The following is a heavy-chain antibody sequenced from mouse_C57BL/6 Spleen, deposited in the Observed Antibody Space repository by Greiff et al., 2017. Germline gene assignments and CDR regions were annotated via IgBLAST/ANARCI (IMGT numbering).Heavy chain of an antibody. J-gene: IGHJ2*01. D-gene: IGHD1-1*01. CDR2: FYPGSGSI. CDR3: ARHEEGYYYGSSYIYFDY. CDR1: GYTFTEYT. Sequence: VKLVESGAELVKPGASVKLSCKASGYTFTEYTIHWVKQRSGQGLEWIGWFYPGSGSIKYNEKFKDKATLTADKSSSTVYMELSRLKSEDSAVYFCARHEEGYYYGSSYIYFDYWGQGTTLTVSS. V-gene: IGHV1-62-2*01.